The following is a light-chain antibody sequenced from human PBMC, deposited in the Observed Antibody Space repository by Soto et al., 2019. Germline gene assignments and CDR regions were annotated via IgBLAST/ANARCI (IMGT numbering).Light chain of an antibody. V-gene: IGKV1-33*01. J-gene: IGKJ4*01. CDR2: DAS. CDR3: QQYDNIPPS. CDR1: QDISNY. Sequence: DIQMTQSPSSLSASVGDRVTITCQASQDISNYLNWYQQKPGKAPKLLIYDASNLETGVPSRFSGSGSGTHFTFTISSLQPEDIATYYCQQYDNIPPSFGGGTKVEFK.